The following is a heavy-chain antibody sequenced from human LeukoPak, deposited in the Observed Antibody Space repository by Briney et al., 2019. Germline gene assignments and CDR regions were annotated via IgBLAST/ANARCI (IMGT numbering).Heavy chain of an antibody. CDR2: ITYSSGNT. Sequence: GGSLRLSCAASGFTFSAYGMSWFRQAPGKGLEWVSAITYSSGNTYYADSVKGRFTMSRDNSKNTLYLQMNSLRAEDTALYYCAKDGTGCGGDCYSDYWGQGTLVTVSS. V-gene: IGHV3-23*01. CDR3: AKDGTGCGGDCYSDY. D-gene: IGHD2-21*02. CDR1: GFTFSAYG. J-gene: IGHJ4*02.